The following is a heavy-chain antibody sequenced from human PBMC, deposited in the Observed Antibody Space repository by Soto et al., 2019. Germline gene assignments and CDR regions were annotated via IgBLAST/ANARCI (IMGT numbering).Heavy chain of an antibody. V-gene: IGHV3-48*02. CDR3: ARVGSIWSGSPPPYYYNMDV. J-gene: IGHJ6*02. CDR2: ISSTSSTM. CDR1: GFSFSSYN. D-gene: IGHD3-3*01. Sequence: EVQLVESGGGLVQPGGSLRLSCAASGFSFSSYNMNWVRQAPGKGLEWVSYISSTSSTMYYADSVKGRFTISRDDARNSLFLQMNSLRDEDTAVYYCARVGSIWSGSPPPYYYNMDVWGQGTTVTVSS.